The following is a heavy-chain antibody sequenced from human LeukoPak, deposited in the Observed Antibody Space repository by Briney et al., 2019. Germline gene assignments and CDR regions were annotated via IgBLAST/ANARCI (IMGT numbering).Heavy chain of an antibody. D-gene: IGHD5-24*01. CDR1: GGSFSGYY. J-gene: IGHJ4*02. CDR3: ARGRYNFY. Sequence: SETLSLTCAVYGGSFSGYYWSWIRQPPGKGLEWIGEINHSGSTNYNPSLKSRVTISVDTSKNQFSLKLSSVTAADTAVYYCARGRYNFYWGQGTLVTVSS. CDR2: INHSGST. V-gene: IGHV4-34*01.